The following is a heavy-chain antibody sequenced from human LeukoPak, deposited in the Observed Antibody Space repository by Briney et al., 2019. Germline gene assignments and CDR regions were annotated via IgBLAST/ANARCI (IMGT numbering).Heavy chain of an antibody. J-gene: IGHJ4*02. CDR1: GFIFSLYC. CDR2: ICPDGTGI. Sequence: GGSLRLSCAASGFIFSLYCMHWVRQAPGKGPMWVSRICPDGTGISYADSVKARFTTSRDDAKNTVYLQMNGLREEDTAVYYCVRDFRSADYWGQGTLVTVSS. V-gene: IGHV3-74*01. CDR3: VRDFRSADY.